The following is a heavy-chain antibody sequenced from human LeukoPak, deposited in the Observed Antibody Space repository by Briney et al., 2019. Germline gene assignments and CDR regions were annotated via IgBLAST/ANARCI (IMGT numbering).Heavy chain of an antibody. V-gene: IGHV3-23*01. CDR3: AKGLSAAISAFDI. CDR2: ISGSGGST. Sequence: GGSLRLSCAASGFTFSSYAMSWVRQAPGKGLEWVSAISGSGGSTYYAGSVKGRFTISRDNSKNTLYLQMNSLRAEDTAVYYCAKGLSAAISAFDIWGQGTMVTVSS. D-gene: IGHD2-2*01. J-gene: IGHJ3*02. CDR1: GFTFSSYA.